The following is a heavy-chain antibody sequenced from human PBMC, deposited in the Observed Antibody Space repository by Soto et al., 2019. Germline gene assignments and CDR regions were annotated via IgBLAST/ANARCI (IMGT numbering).Heavy chain of an antibody. CDR1: GDRVSSNSAA. Sequence: PSDTLSLTFDISGDRVSSNSAAWNWIRQSPSRGLELVGRTYYRSKLYNDYAVSVRGRITINADTAKKQFSLQLKSVTPDDTAVYYCARGRAAGRGDWLHXWGQGTQVTVSX. CDR2: TYYRSKLYN. CDR3: ARGRAAGRGDWLHX. D-gene: IGHD6-13*01. J-gene: IGHJ5*02. V-gene: IGHV6-1*01.